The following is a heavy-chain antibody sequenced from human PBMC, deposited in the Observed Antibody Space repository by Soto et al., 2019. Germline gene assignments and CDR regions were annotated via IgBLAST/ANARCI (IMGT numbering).Heavy chain of an antibody. D-gene: IGHD2-2*01. CDR2: IIPVLGLP. Sequence: QVQLVQSGAEVKKPGSSVKVSCKASGGTFSSYTISWVRQAPGQGLEWMGRIIPVLGLPNYAQKFQGRVTITAEKSTSTAYMELSSLRSEDTAVYYCARDRCSSTPCARGYWYFDLWGRGTLVTVTS. CDR1: GGTFSSYT. V-gene: IGHV1-69*08. CDR3: ARDRCSSTPCARGYWYFDL. J-gene: IGHJ2*01.